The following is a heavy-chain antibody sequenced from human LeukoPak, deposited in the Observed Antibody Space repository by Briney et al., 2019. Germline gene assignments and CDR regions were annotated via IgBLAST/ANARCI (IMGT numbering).Heavy chain of an antibody. CDR3: AKDCLSGSYYDGAFDI. D-gene: IGHD1-26*01. Sequence: GGTLRLSCAASGFTFSSYGMSWVRQAPGKGLEWVSGISGNSGTTYYADSVKGRFTISRDNSKNTLYLQMNSLRAEDTAVYYCAKDCLSGSYYDGAFDIWGQGTMVTVSS. V-gene: IGHV3-23*01. CDR1: GFTFSSYG. J-gene: IGHJ3*02. CDR2: ISGNSGTT.